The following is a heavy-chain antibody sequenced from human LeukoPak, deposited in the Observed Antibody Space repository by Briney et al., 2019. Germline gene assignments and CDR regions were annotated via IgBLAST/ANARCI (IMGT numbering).Heavy chain of an antibody. CDR3: ARDSPYPGRGPIDY. J-gene: IGHJ4*02. D-gene: IGHD5-24*01. CDR1: GFTVSSNY. CDR2: IYSGGST. V-gene: IGHV3-66*02. Sequence: GGSLRLSCAASGFTVSSNYMSWVRQAPGKGLEWVSVIYSGGSTYYADSVKGRFTISRDNSKNTLYLQMNSLRAEDTAVYYCARDSPYPGRGPIDYWGQGTLVTVSS.